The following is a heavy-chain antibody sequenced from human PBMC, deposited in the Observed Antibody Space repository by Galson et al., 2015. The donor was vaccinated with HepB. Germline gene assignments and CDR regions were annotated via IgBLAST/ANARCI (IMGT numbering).Heavy chain of an antibody. J-gene: IGHJ3*02. CDR2: IKSKTDGGTT. V-gene: IGHV3-15*01. Sequence: SLRLSCAASGFTFSNAWMSWVRQAPGKGLEWVGRIKSKTDGGTTDYAAPVKGRFTISRDDSKNTLYLQMNSLKTEDTAVYYCTTDPRGLTVVVPAADDAFDIWGQGTMVTVSS. CDR1: GFTFSNAW. D-gene: IGHD2-2*01. CDR3: TTDPRGLTVVVPAADDAFDI.